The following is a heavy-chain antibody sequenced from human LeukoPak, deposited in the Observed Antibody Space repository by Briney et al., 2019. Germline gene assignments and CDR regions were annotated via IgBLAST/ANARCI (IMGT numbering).Heavy chain of an antibody. J-gene: IGHJ4*02. CDR2: IYYSGST. D-gene: IGHD3-10*01. V-gene: IGHV4-31*03. CDR3: ARVNYYGSGSYQYYFDY. Sequence: NPSETLSLTCTVSGGSISSGGYYWSWIRQHPGKGLEWIGYIYYSGSTYYNPSLKSRVTISVDTSKNQFSLKLSSVTAADTAVYYCARVNYYGSGSYQYYFDYWGQGTLVTVSS. CDR1: GGSISSGGYY.